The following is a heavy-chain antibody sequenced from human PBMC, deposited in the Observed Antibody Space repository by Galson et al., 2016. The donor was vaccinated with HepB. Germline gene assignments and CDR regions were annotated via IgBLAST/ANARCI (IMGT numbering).Heavy chain of an antibody. CDR1: GGSFKAYY. D-gene: IGHD2-15*01. CDR2: INHSGFT. Sequence: SETLSLTCGVSGGSFKAYYWSWIRQSPGKGLEWIGEINHSGFTKYSPSLKSRVTISVDTSKNQFSLEFTSMTAADTAVYYCAGVVVAATNWFDPWGQGTLVAVSS. CDR3: AGVVVAATNWFDP. J-gene: IGHJ5*02. V-gene: IGHV4-34*01.